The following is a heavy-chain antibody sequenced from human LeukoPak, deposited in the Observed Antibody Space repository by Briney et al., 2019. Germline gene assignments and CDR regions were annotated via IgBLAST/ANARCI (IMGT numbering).Heavy chain of an antibody. CDR1: GYTFSSYG. CDR3: ARVFSHCSGGSCYASDYYYYMDV. J-gene: IGHJ6*03. CDR2: ISAYNGNT. Sequence: ASVTVSFTASGYTFSSYGISWVRQAPGQGVEWMGWISAYNGNTNYAQKLQGRVTMTTDTSTSTAYMELRSLRSDDTAVYYCARVFSHCSGGSCYASDYYYYMDVWGKGTTVTVSS. D-gene: IGHD2-15*01. V-gene: IGHV1-18*01.